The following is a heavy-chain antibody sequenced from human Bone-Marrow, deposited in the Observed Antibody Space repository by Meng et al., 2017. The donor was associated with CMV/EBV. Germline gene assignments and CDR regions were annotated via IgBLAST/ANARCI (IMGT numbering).Heavy chain of an antibody. CDR3: AKDMGSGSYGRGDGFDI. Sequence: GGSLRLSCAASGFTFSSYSMNWVRQAPGKGLEWVSSISSSSSYIYYADSVKGRFTISRDNAKNSLYLEMNSLRAEDTALYYCAKDMGSGSYGRGDGFDIWGQGTAVTVSS. D-gene: IGHD3-10*01. CDR1: GFTFSSYS. J-gene: IGHJ3*02. CDR2: ISSSSSYI. V-gene: IGHV3-21*04.